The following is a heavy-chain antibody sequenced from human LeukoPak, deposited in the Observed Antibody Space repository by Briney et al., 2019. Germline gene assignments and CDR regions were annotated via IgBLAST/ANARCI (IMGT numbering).Heavy chain of an antibody. D-gene: IGHD3-3*01. CDR2: IYYSGST. J-gene: IGHJ6*02. V-gene: IGHV4-59*01. CDR3: ARSDFWSGYYIGGYYYGMDV. Sequence: SETLSLTCTVSGGSISSYYWSWIRQPPGKGLEWIGYIYYSGSTNYNPSLKSRVTISVDTSKNQFSLKPSSVTAADTAVYYCARSDFWSGYYIGGYYYGMDVWGQGTTVTVSS. CDR1: GGSISSYY.